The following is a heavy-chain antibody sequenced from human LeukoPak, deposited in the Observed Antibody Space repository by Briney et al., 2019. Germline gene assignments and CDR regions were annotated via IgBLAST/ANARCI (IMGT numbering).Heavy chain of an antibody. J-gene: IGHJ3*02. D-gene: IGHD3-16*02. CDR1: GYSISSGYY. CDR3: ARGLYYDYVWGSYRIDAFDI. V-gene: IGHV4-38-2*02. Sequence: SETLSLTCTVSGYSISSGYYWGWIRQPPGKGLEWIGSIYHSGSTYYNPSLKSRVTISVDTSKNQFSLKLSSVTAADTAVYYCARGLYYDYVWGSYRIDAFDIWGQGTMVTVSS. CDR2: IYHSGST.